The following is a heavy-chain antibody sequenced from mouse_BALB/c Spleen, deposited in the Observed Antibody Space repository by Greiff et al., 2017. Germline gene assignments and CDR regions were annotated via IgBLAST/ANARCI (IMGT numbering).Heavy chain of an antibody. D-gene: IGHD1-1*01. Sequence: EVQLVESGPGLVKPSQSLSLTCTVTGYSITSDYAWNWNRQFPGKRLERMGYISYSGSTSYNPSLKSRISITRDTSKNQFFLQLNSVTTEDTATYYCARGGNYYGSSYDWYFDVWGAGTTVTVSS. CDR2: ISYSGST. J-gene: IGHJ1*01. CDR1: GYSITSDYA. CDR3: ARGGNYYGSSYDWYFDV. V-gene: IGHV3-2*02.